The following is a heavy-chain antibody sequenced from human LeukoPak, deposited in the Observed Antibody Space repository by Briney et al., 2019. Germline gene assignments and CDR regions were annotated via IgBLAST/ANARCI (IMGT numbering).Heavy chain of an antibody. Sequence: GGSLRLSGAASGFTFSSYGMHWVRQAPGKGLEWVAVISYDGSNKYYADSVKGRFTISRDNSKNTLYLQMNSLRAEDTAVYYCAKPGYCSSTSCYVAFDIWGQGTMVTVSS. CDR2: ISYDGSNK. V-gene: IGHV3-30*18. J-gene: IGHJ3*02. D-gene: IGHD2-2*01. CDR1: GFTFSSYG. CDR3: AKPGYCSSTSCYVAFDI.